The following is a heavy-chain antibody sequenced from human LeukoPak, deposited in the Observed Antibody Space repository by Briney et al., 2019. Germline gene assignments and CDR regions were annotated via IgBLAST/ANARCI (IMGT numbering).Heavy chain of an antibody. CDR2: IIPIFGTA. Sequence: ASVKVSCKASGGTFISYAIGWVGQAPGQGGEWVGGIIPIFGTANYEQKFQRRVTITADKSTSTAYMELSSLRSEDTAVYSCARAPITIFVVDRNYYMDVCGKGTTVTVSS. D-gene: IGHD3-3*01. J-gene: IGHJ6*03. V-gene: IGHV1-69*06. CDR1: GGTFISYA. CDR3: ARAPITIFVVDRNYYMDV.